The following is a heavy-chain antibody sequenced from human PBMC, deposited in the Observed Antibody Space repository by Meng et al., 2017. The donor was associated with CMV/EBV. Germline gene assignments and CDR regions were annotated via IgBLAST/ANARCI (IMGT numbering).Heavy chain of an antibody. Sequence: GGSLRLSCAASGFTFSNYAMSWVRQAPGKGLEWVSTISGSGGSTYYADSVKGRFTISRDISKNTLYLQMNSLRAEDTAVYYCARDSHRGILWFGGWFDPWGQGTLVTVSS. CDR2: ISGSGGST. CDR1: GFTFSNYA. CDR3: ARDSHRGILWFGGWFDP. J-gene: IGHJ5*02. D-gene: IGHD3-10*01. V-gene: IGHV3-23*01.